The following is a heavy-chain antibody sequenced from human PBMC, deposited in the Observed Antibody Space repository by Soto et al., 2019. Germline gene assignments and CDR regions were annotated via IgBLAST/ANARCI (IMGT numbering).Heavy chain of an antibody. CDR3: AIYDSSGSRGFQH. CDR2: IYYSGST. CDR1: GGSISSGGYY. D-gene: IGHD3-22*01. Sequence: QVQLRESGPGLVKPSQTLYLTCTVSGGSISSGGYYWSWIRQHPGKGLEWIGYIYYSGSTYYNPSLKSRVTISVDTSKNQFSLKLSSVTAADTAVYYCAIYDSSGSRGFQHWGQGTLVTVSS. J-gene: IGHJ1*01. V-gene: IGHV4-31*03.